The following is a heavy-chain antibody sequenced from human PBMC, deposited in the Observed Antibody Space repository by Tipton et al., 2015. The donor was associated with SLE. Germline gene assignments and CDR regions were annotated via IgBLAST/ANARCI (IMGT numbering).Heavy chain of an antibody. D-gene: IGHD6-13*01. Sequence: TLSLTCTVSGGSISSSSYYWGWIRQPPGKGLEWIGSIYYSGSTYYNQSLKSRVTISVDTSKNQFSLKLSSVTAADTAVYYCARTGYSSSWLYFQHWGQGTLVTVSS. CDR3: ARTGYSSSWLYFQH. V-gene: IGHV4-39*07. CDR1: GGSISSSSYY. J-gene: IGHJ1*01. CDR2: IYYSGST.